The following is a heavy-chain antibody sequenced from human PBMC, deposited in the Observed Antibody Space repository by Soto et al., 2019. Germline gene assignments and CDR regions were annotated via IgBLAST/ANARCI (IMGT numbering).Heavy chain of an antibody. Sequence: QPGGSLRLSCAASGFTFSGSAMHWVRQASGKGLEWVGRIRSKANSYATAYAASVKGRFTISRDDSKNTAYLQMNSLKTEDTAVYYCTRPGGYGDSGGSGTPRAYYYGMDVWGQGTTVTVSS. D-gene: IGHD4-17*01. J-gene: IGHJ6*02. CDR1: GFTFSGSA. CDR2: IRSKANSYAT. V-gene: IGHV3-73*01. CDR3: TRPGGYGDSGGSGTPRAYYYGMDV.